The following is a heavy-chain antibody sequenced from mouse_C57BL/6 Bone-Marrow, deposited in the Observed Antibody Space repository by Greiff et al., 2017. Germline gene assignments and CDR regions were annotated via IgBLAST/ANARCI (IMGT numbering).Heavy chain of an antibody. J-gene: IGHJ1*03. D-gene: IGHD1-1*01. V-gene: IGHV5-6*02. CDR1: GFTFSSYG. CDR3: ERRFMTTVVADWYFDV. Sequence: EVMLVESGGDLVKPGGSLKLSCAASGFTFSSYGMSWARQTPDKRLEWVATISSGGSYTYYPDSVKGRFTISRDNAKNTLYLQMSSLKSEDTAMYYCERRFMTTVVADWYFDVWGTGTTVTVSS. CDR2: ISSGGSYT.